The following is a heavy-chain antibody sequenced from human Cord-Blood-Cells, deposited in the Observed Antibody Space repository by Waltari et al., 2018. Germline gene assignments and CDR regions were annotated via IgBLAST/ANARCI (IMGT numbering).Heavy chain of an antibody. CDR3: TSVYSGYAPY. D-gene: IGHD5-12*01. CDR2: IRSKANSYAT. V-gene: IGHV3-73*01. J-gene: IGHJ4*02. Sequence: WVRQASGKGLEWVGRIRSKANSYATAYAASVKGRFTISRDDSKNTAYLQMNSLKTEDTAVYYCTSVYSGYAPYWGQGTLVTVSS.